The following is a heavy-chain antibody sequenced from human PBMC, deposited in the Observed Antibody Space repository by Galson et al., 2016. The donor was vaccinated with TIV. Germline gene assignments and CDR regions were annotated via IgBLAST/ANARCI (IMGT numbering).Heavy chain of an antibody. CDR1: GYTFTRFG. J-gene: IGHJ6*02. CDR3: AKDRNTAFDTYSYYYGMDL. CDR2: ITPLFGTT. V-gene: IGHV1-69*13. D-gene: IGHD5-18*01. Sequence: SVKVSCKAFGYTFTRFGISWVRQAPGQGLEWMGGITPLFGTTNYAQKFQGRVTITADESTSTVYMELSSLRSEDTAVYYCAKDRNTAFDTYSYYYGMDLWGQGTTGTVSS.